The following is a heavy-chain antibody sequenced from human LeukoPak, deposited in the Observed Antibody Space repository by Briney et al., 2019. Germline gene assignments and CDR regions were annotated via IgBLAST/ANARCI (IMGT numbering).Heavy chain of an antibody. V-gene: IGHV3-33*08. CDR2: IWYGGSNK. J-gene: IGHJ4*02. Sequence: GGSLRLSCAASGFTFSSYGMHWVRQAPGKGLEWVAVIWYGGSNKYYADSVKGRFTISRDNAKNSLYLQMNSLRAEDTAVYYCARGTTYFDYWGQGTLVTVSS. CDR1: GFTFSSYG. D-gene: IGHD1-1*01. CDR3: ARGTTYFDY.